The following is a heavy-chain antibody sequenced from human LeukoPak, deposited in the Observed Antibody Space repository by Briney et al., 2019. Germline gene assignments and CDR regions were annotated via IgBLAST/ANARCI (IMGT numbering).Heavy chain of an antibody. Sequence: PGRSLGLSCAASGFTFSSYGMHWVRQAPGKGLEWVAVISYDGSNKYYADSVKGRFTISRDNSKNTLYLQMNSLRAEDTAVYYCAKGVIGVVPAALYYYGMDVWGQGTTVTVSS. CDR1: GFTFSSYG. J-gene: IGHJ6*02. CDR2: ISYDGSNK. CDR3: AKGVIGVVPAALYYYGMDV. V-gene: IGHV3-30*18. D-gene: IGHD2-2*01.